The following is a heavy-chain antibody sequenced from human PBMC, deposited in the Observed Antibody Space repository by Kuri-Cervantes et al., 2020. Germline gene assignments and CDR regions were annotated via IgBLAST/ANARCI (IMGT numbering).Heavy chain of an antibody. Sequence: GESLKISCAASGFTFSSYAMYWVRQAPGKGLVWVSRINSDGSSTSYADSVKGRFTISRDNAKNTLYLQMNSLRAEDTAVYYCARGHNSSGWYYGYWGQGTLVTVSS. J-gene: IGHJ4*02. V-gene: IGHV3-74*01. CDR1: GFTFSSYA. CDR2: INSDGSST. CDR3: ARGHNSSGWYYGY. D-gene: IGHD6-19*01.